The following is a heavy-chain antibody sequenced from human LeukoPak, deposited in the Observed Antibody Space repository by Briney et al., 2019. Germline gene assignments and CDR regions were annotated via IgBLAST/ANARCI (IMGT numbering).Heavy chain of an antibody. V-gene: IGHV1-69*04. CDR2: VVPMFGIR. CDR3: ATEPSRSYSFDHLDF. Sequence: TVKVSCKTSGGTFNNYAISWVRQAPGQGLEWMGRVVPMFGIRNYPQTFRGRVNITADKATNTVYMELRSLRAEDTAIYYCATEPSRSYSFDHLDFWGLGTPVTVSS. D-gene: IGHD5-12*01. J-gene: IGHJ4*02. CDR1: GGTFNNYA.